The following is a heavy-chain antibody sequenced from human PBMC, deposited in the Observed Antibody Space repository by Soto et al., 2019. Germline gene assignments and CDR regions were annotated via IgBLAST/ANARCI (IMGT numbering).Heavy chain of an antibody. D-gene: IGHD3-3*01. CDR2: INPATGAA. Sequence: QLHLVQSGAVVKKPGASVTVSCSASGYPVTAYYMHWVRQAPGRGLEWMGGINPATGAAKYTQTFQGRVNMTREKSTSTVCMGLSGLTSEDTAVFYCARGGGVGVAGSAAFDMWGQGTLVTVSS. CDR1: GYPVTAYY. CDR3: ARGGGVGVAGSAAFDM. J-gene: IGHJ3*02. V-gene: IGHV1-2*02.